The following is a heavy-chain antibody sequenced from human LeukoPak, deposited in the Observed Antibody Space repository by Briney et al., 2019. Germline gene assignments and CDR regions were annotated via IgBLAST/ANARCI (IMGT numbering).Heavy chain of an antibody. D-gene: IGHD1-14*01. CDR1: GYTLTELS. V-gene: IGHV1-24*01. CDR3: AKPTHARGGAWFDP. CDR2: FDPEDGET. J-gene: IGHJ5*02. Sequence: GASVKVSCKVSGYTLTELSMHWVRQAPGKGLEWMGGFDPEDGETIYAQKFQGRVTMTEDTSTDTAYMELSSLRSEDTAVYYCAKPTHARGGAWFDPWGQGTLVTVSS.